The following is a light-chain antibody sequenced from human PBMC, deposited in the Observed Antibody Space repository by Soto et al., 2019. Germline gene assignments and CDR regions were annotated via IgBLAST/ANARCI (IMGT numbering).Light chain of an antibody. V-gene: IGKV1-39*01. CDR3: QQSYSTLVT. CDR1: QSISSY. CDR2: AAS. Sequence: DIQMTQSPSSLSASVGDRVTITCRASQSISSYLNWYQQKPGKAPKLLIYAASSLQSGVPSRFSGSGSGTDFTLTISRLQPEDFATYYCQQSYSTLVTFGGGTKVEIK. J-gene: IGKJ4*01.